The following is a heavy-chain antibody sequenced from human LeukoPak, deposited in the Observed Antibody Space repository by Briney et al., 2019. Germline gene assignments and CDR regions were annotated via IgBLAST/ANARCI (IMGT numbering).Heavy chain of an antibody. CDR2: INHSGST. CDR1: GGSFSGYY. V-gene: IGHV4-34*01. D-gene: IGHD3-10*01. J-gene: IGHJ5*02. CDR3: ASSKITMVRGVISWFDP. Sequence: PSETLSLTCAVSGGSFSGYYWSWIRQPPGKGLEWIGEINHSGSTNYNPSLKSRVTISVDTSKNQFSLKLSSVTAADTAVYYCASSKITMVRGVISWFDPWGQGTLVTVSS.